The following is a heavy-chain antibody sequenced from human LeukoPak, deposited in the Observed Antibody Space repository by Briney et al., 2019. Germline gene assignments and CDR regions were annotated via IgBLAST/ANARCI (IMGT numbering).Heavy chain of an antibody. CDR1: GYTFTDYY. Sequence: SVKVSCKASGYTFTDYYMHWVRQAPGQGLEWMGGIIPIFGTANYAQKFQGRVTITADKSTSTAYMELSSLRSEDTAVYYCARQGYGGGAFDIWGQGTMVTVSS. CDR2: IIPIFGTA. V-gene: IGHV1-69*06. CDR3: ARQGYGGGAFDI. J-gene: IGHJ3*02. D-gene: IGHD5-18*01.